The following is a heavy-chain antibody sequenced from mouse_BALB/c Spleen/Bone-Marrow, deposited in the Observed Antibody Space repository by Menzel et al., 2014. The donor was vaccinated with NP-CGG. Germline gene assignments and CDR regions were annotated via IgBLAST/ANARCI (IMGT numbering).Heavy chain of an antibody. J-gene: IGHJ3*01. CDR3: ARDYRYDAWFAY. CDR1: GYTFTSYY. CDR2: IYPGNVNT. Sequence: QVQLQQSGPELVKPGASVRISCKASGYTFTSYYIHWVKQRPGQGLEWIGWIYPGNVNTKYNEKFKGKATLTADKSSSTAYMQLSSLTSEDSAVYFCARDYRYDAWFAYWGQGTLVTVSA. V-gene: IGHV1S56*01. D-gene: IGHD2-14*01.